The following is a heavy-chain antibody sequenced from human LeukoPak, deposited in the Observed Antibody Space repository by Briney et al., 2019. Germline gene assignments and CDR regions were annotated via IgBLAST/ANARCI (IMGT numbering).Heavy chain of an antibody. CDR2: ISYDGSNK. Sequence: PGRSLRLSCAASGFIFSDHAMHWVRQAPGKGLEWVAVISYDGSNKYYADSVKGRFTISRDNSKNTLYLQMNSLRTEDTAVYYCARQQWLLLIWMGSFDCWGQGALVTVSS. V-gene: IGHV3-30-3*01. CDR1: GFIFSDHA. D-gene: IGHD6-19*01. J-gene: IGHJ4*02. CDR3: ARQQWLLLIWMGSFDC.